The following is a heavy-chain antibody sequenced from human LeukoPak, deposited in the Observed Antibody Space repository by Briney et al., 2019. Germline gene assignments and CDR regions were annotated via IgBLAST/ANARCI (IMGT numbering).Heavy chain of an antibody. V-gene: IGHV3-23*01. CDR3: AKDHCSSTSCYVFDY. CDR2: ISGSGGST. Sequence: GGSLRLSCAASGFTFSSYAMSWVRQAPGKGLEWVSAISGSGGSTYYADSVKGRFTISRDNSKNTLYLQMNSLRAKDTAVYYCAKDHCSSTSCYVFDYWGQGTLVTVSS. J-gene: IGHJ4*02. D-gene: IGHD2-2*01. CDR1: GFTFSSYA.